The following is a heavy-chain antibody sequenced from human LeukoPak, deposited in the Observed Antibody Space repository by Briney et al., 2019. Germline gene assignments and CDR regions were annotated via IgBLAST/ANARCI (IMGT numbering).Heavy chain of an antibody. CDR2: IYYSGST. V-gene: IGHV4-59*02. Sequence: PSETLSLTCTVSGGSVSSYYWSWIRRPPWKGLEWIGYIYYSGSTNYNPSLKSRVTISVDTSKNQFSLKLSSVTAADTAVYYCARNQINYYGSAHFDYWGQGTLVTVPS. D-gene: IGHD3-10*01. J-gene: IGHJ4*02. CDR3: ARNQINYYGSAHFDY. CDR1: GGSVSSYY.